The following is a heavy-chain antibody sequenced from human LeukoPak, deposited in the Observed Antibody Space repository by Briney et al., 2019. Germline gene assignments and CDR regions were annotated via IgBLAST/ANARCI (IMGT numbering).Heavy chain of an antibody. D-gene: IGHD3-22*01. J-gene: IGHJ6*03. CDR2: MYHSGST. V-gene: IGHV4-59*01. CDR1: GGSISSYY. CDR3: ARVTDYDSSGYYYYYYYMDV. Sequence: PSETLSLTCTVSGGSISSYYWSWIRQPPRKGLEWIGYMYHSGSTNYNPSLKSRVTISVDTSKNQFSLNLTSVTAADTAVYYCARVTDYDSSGYYYYYYYMDVWGKGTTVTVSS.